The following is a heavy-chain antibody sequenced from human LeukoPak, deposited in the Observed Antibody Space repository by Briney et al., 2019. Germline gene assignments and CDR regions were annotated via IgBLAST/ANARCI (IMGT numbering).Heavy chain of an antibody. J-gene: IGHJ4*02. V-gene: IGHV3-30-3*01. CDR2: ISYDGSNK. CDR3: ARENGYSYGYYFDY. CDR1: GFTFSSYA. Sequence: PGGSLRLSCAASGFTFSSYAMHWVRQAPGKGLEWVALISYDGSNKYYADSVKGRFTISRDNSKNTLYLQMNSLRAEDTAVYSCARENGYSYGYYFDYWGQGTLVTVSS. D-gene: IGHD5-18*01.